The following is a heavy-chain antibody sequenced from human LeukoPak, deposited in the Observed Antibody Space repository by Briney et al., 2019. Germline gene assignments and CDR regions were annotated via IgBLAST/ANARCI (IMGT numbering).Heavy chain of an antibody. J-gene: IGHJ4*02. CDR1: GGSISSYY. D-gene: IGHD3-3*01. CDR2: IHTSGST. Sequence: SETLSLTCTVSGGSISSYYWSWIRQPAGKGLEWIGRIHTSGSTNYNPSLKSRVTMSVDTSKNQFSLKLSSVTAADTAVYYCARGGYDFWSGYYYFDYWGQGTLVTVSS. CDR3: ARGGYDFWSGYYYFDY. V-gene: IGHV4-4*07.